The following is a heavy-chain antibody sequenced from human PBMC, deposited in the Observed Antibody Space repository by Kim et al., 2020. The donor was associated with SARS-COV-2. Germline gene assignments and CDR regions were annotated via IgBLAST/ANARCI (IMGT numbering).Heavy chain of an antibody. J-gene: IGHJ6*04. CDR2: IIPIFGTA. Sequence: SVKVSCKASGGTFSSYAISWVRQAPGQGLEWMGGIIPIFGTANYAQKFQGRVTITADESTSTAYMELSSLRSEDTAVYYCARDPPRKSSGYYFPPSGPDSYYYYYAMGVWGERTTVTVAS. CDR1: GGTFSSYA. CDR3: ARDPPRKSSGYYFPPSGPDSYYYYYAMGV. V-gene: IGHV1-69*13. D-gene: IGHD3-22*01.